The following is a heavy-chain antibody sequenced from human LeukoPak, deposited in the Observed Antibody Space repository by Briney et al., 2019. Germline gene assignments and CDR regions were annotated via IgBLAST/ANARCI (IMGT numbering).Heavy chain of an antibody. D-gene: IGHD3-22*01. CDR2: ISSSGSTI. Sequence: GGSLRLSCAASGFTFSDYYMSWIRQAPGKGLGWVSYISSSGSTIYYADSVEGRFTISRDNAKNSLYLQMNSLRAEDTAVYYCASAHYYDSSGYSFDYWGQGTLVTVSS. V-gene: IGHV3-11*01. J-gene: IGHJ4*02. CDR1: GFTFSDYY. CDR3: ASAHYYDSSGYSFDY.